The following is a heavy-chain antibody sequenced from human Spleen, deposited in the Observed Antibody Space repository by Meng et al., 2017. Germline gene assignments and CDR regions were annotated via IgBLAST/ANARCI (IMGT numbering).Heavy chain of an antibody. J-gene: IGHJ4*02. V-gene: IGHV6-1*01. Sequence: SQTLSLTCAISGDSVSGNSVAWNWIRQSPSRGLEWLGRTYYRSMWFNDYGLSVKSRVTINPDTSKNQFSLQLNSVTAEDTAVYFCARERYLYARGEFDYWGQGTLVTVSS. D-gene: IGHD2/OR15-2a*01. CDR3: ARERYLYARGEFDY. CDR1: GDSVSGNSVA. CDR2: TYYRSMWFN.